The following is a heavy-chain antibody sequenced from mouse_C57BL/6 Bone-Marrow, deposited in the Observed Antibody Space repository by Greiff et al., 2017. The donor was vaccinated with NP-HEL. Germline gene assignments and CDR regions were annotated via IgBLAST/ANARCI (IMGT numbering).Heavy chain of an antibody. Sequence: EVQLVESGGGLVKPGGSLKLSCAASGFTFSSYAMSWVRQTPEKRLEWVATISDGGSYTYYPDNVKGRFTISRDNAKNNLYLQMSHLKSEDTAMYYCARDDDGYAYAMDYWGQGTSVTVSS. D-gene: IGHD2-3*01. V-gene: IGHV5-4*01. CDR1: GFTFSSYA. CDR3: ARDDDGYAYAMDY. J-gene: IGHJ4*01. CDR2: ISDGGSYT.